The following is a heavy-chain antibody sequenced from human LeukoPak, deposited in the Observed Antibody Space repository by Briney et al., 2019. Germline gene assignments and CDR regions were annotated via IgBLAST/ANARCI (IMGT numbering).Heavy chain of an antibody. J-gene: IGHJ6*03. V-gene: IGHV1-8*03. CDR1: GYTFTSYD. D-gene: IGHD6-6*01. CDR3: AREYSSSGNYYYYHMDV. CDR2: MNPNSGNT. Sequence: ASVKVSCKASGYTFTSYDINWVRQATGQGLEWMGWMNPNSGNTGYAQKFQGRVTITRNTSISTAYMELSSLRSEDTAVYYCAREYSSSGNYYYYHMDVWGKGTTVTVSS.